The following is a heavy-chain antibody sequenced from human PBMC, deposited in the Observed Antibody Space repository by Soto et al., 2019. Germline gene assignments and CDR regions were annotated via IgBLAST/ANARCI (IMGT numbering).Heavy chain of an antibody. Sequence: QLQLQESGSGLVKPSQTLSLTCAVSGGSISSGGYSWSWIRQPPGKGLEWIGYIYHGESTYYNPSLKSRVTISVARSQNQFSLKLSSVTAADTAVYYCARADGGIFDYWGQGTLVTVSS. J-gene: IGHJ4*02. CDR3: ARADGGIFDY. CDR1: GGSISSGGYS. V-gene: IGHV4-30-2*01. CDR2: IYHGEST.